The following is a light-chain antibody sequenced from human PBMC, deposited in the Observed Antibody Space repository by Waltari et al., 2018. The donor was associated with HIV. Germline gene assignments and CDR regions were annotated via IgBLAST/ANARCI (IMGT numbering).Light chain of an antibody. Sequence: SYELTQPPSVSVSPGQTARIPCSGDELSHQHLYRYQQRPGQAPVLLIYKDHKRPSGIPERFSGSRSGTTVTLIINGVQAEDEADYFCQSTDSTASSYVFGSGTEVFVL. CDR2: KDH. V-gene: IGLV3-25*03. J-gene: IGLJ1*01. CDR3: QSTDSTASSYV. CDR1: ELSHQH.